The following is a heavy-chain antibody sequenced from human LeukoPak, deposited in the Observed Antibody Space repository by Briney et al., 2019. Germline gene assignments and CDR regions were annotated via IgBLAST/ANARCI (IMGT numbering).Heavy chain of an antibody. Sequence: SDTLSLTCTVSAGSISSGDYYWSWIRQPAGKGLEWIGRIYSSGSTNYNPSLKSRVTISVATSKNQFSLQLSSVTAADTAVYYCARTDLPDAFDIWGQGTMVTVSS. V-gene: IGHV4-61*02. CDR3: ARTDLPDAFDI. CDR2: IYSSGST. CDR1: AGSISSGDYY. J-gene: IGHJ3*02.